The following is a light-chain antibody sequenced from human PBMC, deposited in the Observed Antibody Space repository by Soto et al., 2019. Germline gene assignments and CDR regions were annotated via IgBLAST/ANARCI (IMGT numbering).Light chain of an antibody. CDR2: EVS. Sequence: QPVLTQPPSASGSPGQSVTISCTGTSSDVGGYNYVSWYQQHPGKAPKLMIYEVSGQASGVPDRFSGSKSGNTASLTVSALQAEDEADYYCSSYAGSNNLVFGGGTKLTVL. CDR1: SSDVGGYNY. J-gene: IGLJ2*01. CDR3: SSYAGSNNLV. V-gene: IGLV2-8*01.